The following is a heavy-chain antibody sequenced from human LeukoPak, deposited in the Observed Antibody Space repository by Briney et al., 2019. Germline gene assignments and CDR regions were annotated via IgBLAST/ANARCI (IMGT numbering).Heavy chain of an antibody. CDR1: GYSISSGHY. J-gene: IGHJ5*02. V-gene: IGHV4-38-2*01. CDR3: VRQRGNCAGTSCYGGGLDP. Sequence: SETLSLTCAASGYSISSGHYWGWLRQSPGEGLEWIGTSHHTGGIYYNPSLKSRVPISLYTSKHRVSLKLSSVTAADTAVYYCVRQRGNCAGTSCYGGGLDPWGQGILVTVSS. D-gene: IGHD2-2*01. CDR2: SHHTGGI.